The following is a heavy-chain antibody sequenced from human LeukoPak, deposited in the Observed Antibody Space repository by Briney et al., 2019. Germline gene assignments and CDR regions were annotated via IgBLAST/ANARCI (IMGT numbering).Heavy chain of an antibody. CDR1: GYSFTSYW. J-gene: IGHJ3*02. CDR3: ARTHSSGWYELRAFDI. CDR2: IYPGDSDT. V-gene: IGHV5-51*01. Sequence: GESLKISCKGFGYSFTSYWIGWVRQMPGKGVEWMGIIYPGDSDTRYSPSFQGQVTISADKSISTAYLQWSSLKAADTAMYYCARTHSSGWYELRAFDIWGQGTMVTVSS. D-gene: IGHD6-19*01.